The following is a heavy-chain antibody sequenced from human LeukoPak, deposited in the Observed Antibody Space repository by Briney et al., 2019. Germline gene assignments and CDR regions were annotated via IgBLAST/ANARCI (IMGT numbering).Heavy chain of an antibody. V-gene: IGHV3-49*03. CDR1: GSTFRDYA. CDR3: AKDIQLWSEDFVDY. J-gene: IGHJ4*02. Sequence: GGSLRLSCAVSGSTFRDYAMSWFRQAPGKGLEWVGFIRSRTHGGTTEYAASVKGRFTISRDNSKNTLYLQMNSLRAEDTAVYYCAKDIQLWSEDFVDYWGQGILVTVSS. D-gene: IGHD5-18*01. CDR2: IRSRTHGGTT.